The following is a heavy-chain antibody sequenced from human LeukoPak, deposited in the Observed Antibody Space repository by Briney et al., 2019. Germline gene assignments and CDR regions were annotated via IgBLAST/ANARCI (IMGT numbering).Heavy chain of an antibody. CDR1: GGSISNYY. D-gene: IGHD2-8*01. CDR2: IYYSGTT. J-gene: IGHJ4*02. CDR3: ARTPYCTNGICYQRNYFDY. V-gene: IGHV4-59*08. Sequence: SETLSLTCTVSGGSISNYYWSWIRQPPGKGLEWIGYIYYSGTTNYNPSLKSRVTMSVDTSKSQFSLKLSSVTAADTAVYYCARTPYCTNGICYQRNYFDYWGQGNLVTVSS.